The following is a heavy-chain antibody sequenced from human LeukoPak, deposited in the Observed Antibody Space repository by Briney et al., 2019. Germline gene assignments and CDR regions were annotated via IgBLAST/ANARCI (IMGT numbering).Heavy chain of an antibody. V-gene: IGHV3-23*01. CDR2: IGGSGAST. CDR1: GFTFSSFT. Sequence: GGSLRLSCAASGFTFSSFTMTWVRQAPGKGLEWVSTIGGSGASTYYAGSVKGRFTISRDNSKNTLSLQMNSLRAEDLAIYYCAKNYYGSGTMGGYWGQGTLVTVSS. CDR3: AKNYYGSGTMGGY. D-gene: IGHD3-10*01. J-gene: IGHJ4*02.